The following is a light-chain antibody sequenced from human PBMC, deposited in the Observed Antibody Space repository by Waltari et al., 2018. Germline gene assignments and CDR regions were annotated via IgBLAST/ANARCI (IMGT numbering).Light chain of an antibody. J-gene: IGKJ1*01. CDR1: QGVTSNY. CDR3: QKYGTSPRT. V-gene: IGKV3-20*01. Sequence: EIVLTQSPGPLSLSPGGRAPLSCRASQGVTSNYLAWYQPKPGQAPRLIMFGASTRATGIPDRFSGSGSGTDFTLTISRLEPEDFAVYYCQKYGTSPRTFGQGTKVEIK. CDR2: GAS.